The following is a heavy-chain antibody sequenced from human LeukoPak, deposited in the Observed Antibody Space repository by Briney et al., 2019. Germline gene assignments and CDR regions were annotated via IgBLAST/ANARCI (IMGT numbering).Heavy chain of an antibody. CDR3: ANLGALRDGDY. CDR2: LWSGGGT. V-gene: IGHV3-66*01. D-gene: IGHD5-24*01. CDR1: GFTVSSNY. J-gene: IGHJ4*02. Sequence: GGSLRLSCAASGFTVSSNYMSWVRQAPGKGLEWVSVLWSGGGTNYADSVKGRFTISRDNPKNTLYLQMNSLRAEDTAVYYCANLGALRDGDYWGQGTLVTVSS.